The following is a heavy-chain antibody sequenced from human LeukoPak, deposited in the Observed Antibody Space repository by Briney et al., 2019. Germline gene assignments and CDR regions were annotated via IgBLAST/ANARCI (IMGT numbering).Heavy chain of an antibody. J-gene: IGHJ4*02. CDR1: GFTFSNYA. CDR3: AKHYYGSGSYWAGLDY. Sequence: PGGSLRLSCTASGFTFSNYAMSWVRQAPGKGLEWVSSISGSGNGTYYADSVKGRFTISRDNSKNTLYLQMNSLRADDTAVYFCAKHYYGSGSYWAGLDYWGQGTLVTVSS. V-gene: IGHV3-23*01. D-gene: IGHD3-10*01. CDR2: ISGSGNGT.